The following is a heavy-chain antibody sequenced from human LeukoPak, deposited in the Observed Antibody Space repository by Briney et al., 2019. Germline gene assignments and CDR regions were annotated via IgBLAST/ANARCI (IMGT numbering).Heavy chain of an antibody. Sequence: GSLRLSCAASGFTFSSYAMSWVRQAPGKGLEWVSAISGSGGSTYYADSVKGRFTISRDNSKNTLYLQMNSLRAEDTAVYYCARTYCIGSSCPGVFEYWGQGTLVTVSS. D-gene: IGHD2-15*01. V-gene: IGHV3-23*01. J-gene: IGHJ4*02. CDR1: GFTFSSYA. CDR2: ISGSGGST. CDR3: ARTYCIGSSCPGVFEY.